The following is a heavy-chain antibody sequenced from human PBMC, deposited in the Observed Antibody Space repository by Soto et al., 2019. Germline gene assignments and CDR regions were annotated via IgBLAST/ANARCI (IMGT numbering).Heavy chain of an antibody. CDR3: ARQGQTDNWFGP. CDR2: IYYSGST. CDR1: GCSITSSHYY. Sequence: SETLALTCTVSGCSITSSHYYWAWIRQPPGKGLEWIGSIYYSGSTYNNPSLRSRLTMSVDTSKNQFSLKLRFVAAADTAVYFCARQGQTDNWFGPWGQGTLVTVPS. J-gene: IGHJ5*02. V-gene: IGHV4-39*01.